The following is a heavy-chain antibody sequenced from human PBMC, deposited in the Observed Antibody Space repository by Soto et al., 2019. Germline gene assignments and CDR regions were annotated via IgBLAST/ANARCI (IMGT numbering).Heavy chain of an antibody. CDR1: GFTFSSYW. CDR3: VRDAHRGGDFDY. V-gene: IGHV3-7*04. J-gene: IGHJ4*02. D-gene: IGHD3-10*01. CDR2: IKPDGSEK. Sequence: EVQLVESGGGLVQPGGSLRLSCAASGFTFSSYWMVWVRQAPGKGLEWVANIKPDGSEKYYVDSVKGRFTISRDNASNSLYLKMNSLRAEDTAVYYCVRDAHRGGDFDYWGQGTLVTVSS.